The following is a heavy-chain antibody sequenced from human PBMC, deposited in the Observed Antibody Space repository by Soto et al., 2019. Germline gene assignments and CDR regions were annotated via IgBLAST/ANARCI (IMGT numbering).Heavy chain of an antibody. CDR1: GVSISSGDYY. D-gene: IGHD3-22*01. Sequence: SETLSLTCTVSGVSISSGDYYWSWIRQPPGKGLEWIRYIYYRGNAYYNPSLRSRVSMSVDTSRNQFSLRLSSVTAADTAVYYCARVPSTYYYDTISHWYNWFDPWGQGTLVT. CDR3: ARVPSTYYYDTISHWYNWFDP. J-gene: IGHJ5*02. V-gene: IGHV4-30-4*01. CDR2: IYYRGNA.